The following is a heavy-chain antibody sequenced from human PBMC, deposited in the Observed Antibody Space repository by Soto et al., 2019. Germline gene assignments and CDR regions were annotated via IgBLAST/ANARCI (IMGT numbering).Heavy chain of an antibody. D-gene: IGHD3-22*01. J-gene: IGHJ4*02. Sequence: QVQLVQSGAEVKKPGSSVKVSCKASGGTFSSYTIGWVRQAPGQGLEWMGRIIPILGIANYAQKFQGRVTITADKSTSTAYMELSSLRSEDTAVYYCATYDSSGNYFDYWGQGTLVTVSS. CDR3: ATYDSSGNYFDY. CDR2: IIPILGIA. CDR1: GGTFSSYT. V-gene: IGHV1-69*02.